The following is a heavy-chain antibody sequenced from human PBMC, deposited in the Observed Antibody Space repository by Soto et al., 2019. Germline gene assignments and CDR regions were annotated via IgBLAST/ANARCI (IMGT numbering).Heavy chain of an antibody. D-gene: IGHD3-10*01. J-gene: IGHJ6*02. CDR3: ARVSGIYYYGMDV. Sequence: PSETLSLTCTASGGSISSTGYYWSWIRQPPGKGLEWIGEINHSGSTNYNPSLKSRVTISVDTSKNQFSLKLSSVTAADTAVYYCARVSGIYYYGMDVWGQGTTVTVSS. CDR2: INHSGST. V-gene: IGHV4-39*07. CDR1: GGSISSTGYY.